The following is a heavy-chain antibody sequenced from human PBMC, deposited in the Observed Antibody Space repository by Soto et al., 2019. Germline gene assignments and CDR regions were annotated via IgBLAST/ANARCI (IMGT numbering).Heavy chain of an antibody. V-gene: IGHV3-13*01. Sequence: EVKLVESGGGLVQPGGSLRLAGAASGFSCSSYDLNWVRQATGKGLEWVSAIGTAGDTYYPGSVKGRSTISRENAKNSLYLQMNSLRAGDTAVYYCARVTRLRGWYFDLWGRGTLVTVSS. CDR1: GFSCSSYD. CDR3: ARVTRLRGWYFDL. CDR2: IGTAGDT. J-gene: IGHJ2*01.